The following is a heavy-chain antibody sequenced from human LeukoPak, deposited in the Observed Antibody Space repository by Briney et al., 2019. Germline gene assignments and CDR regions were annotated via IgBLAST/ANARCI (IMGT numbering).Heavy chain of an antibody. CDR1: GFTFSSYA. J-gene: IGHJ4*02. CDR2: ISYDGSNK. CDR3: ARTRPYCSSTSCYIFDY. Sequence: GRSLRLSCAASGFTFSSYAMHWVRQAPGKGLEWVAVISYDGSNKYYADSVKGRFTISRDNSKNTLYLQMNSLRAEDTAVYYCARTRPYCSSTSCYIFDYWGQGTLVTVSS. V-gene: IGHV3-30-3*01. D-gene: IGHD2-2*01.